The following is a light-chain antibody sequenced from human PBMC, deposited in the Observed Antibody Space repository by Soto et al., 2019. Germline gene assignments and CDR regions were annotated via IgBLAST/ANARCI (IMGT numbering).Light chain of an antibody. Sequence: ETVMTQSPATLSVSPGERATLSSTASKSVYSSLAWYQQKPGQAPRLLIYGASARATNIPARFSGSGSGTEFTLTISRLQSEDFAVYYCQQYNNWPPWTFSQATKVDI. J-gene: IGKJ1*01. CDR1: KSVYSS. CDR2: GAS. CDR3: QQYNNWPPWT. V-gene: IGKV3-15*01.